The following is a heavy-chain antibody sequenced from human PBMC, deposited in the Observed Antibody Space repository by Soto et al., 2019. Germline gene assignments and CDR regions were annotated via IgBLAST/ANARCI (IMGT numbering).Heavy chain of an antibody. CDR1: GGCISSSSYY. Sequence: SETLSLTCTVSGGCISSSSYYWGWIRQPPGKELEWIGSIYYSGSTYYNPSLKSRVTISVDTPKNQFSLKLSSVTAADTAVYYCARRGTYCSGGSCYSGAFDIWGQGTMVTVSS. D-gene: IGHD2-15*01. V-gene: IGHV4-39*01. CDR2: IYYSGST. J-gene: IGHJ3*02. CDR3: ARRGTYCSGGSCYSGAFDI.